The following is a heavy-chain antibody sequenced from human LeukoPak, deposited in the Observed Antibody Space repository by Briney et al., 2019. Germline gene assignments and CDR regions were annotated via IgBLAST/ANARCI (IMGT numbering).Heavy chain of an antibody. CDR3: ARGSSSWGYAMDV. CDR1: GYTFSSYY. V-gene: IGHV1-18*04. J-gene: IGHJ6*02. D-gene: IGHD6-13*01. Sequence: GASVKVSCKASGYTFSSYYIHWVRQAPGQGLEWMGWISGNNGNTNYAQKLQGRVTMTTDTSTSTAYMELRSLRSDDTAVYPCARGSSSWGYAMDVWGQGTTVTVSS. CDR2: ISGNNGNT.